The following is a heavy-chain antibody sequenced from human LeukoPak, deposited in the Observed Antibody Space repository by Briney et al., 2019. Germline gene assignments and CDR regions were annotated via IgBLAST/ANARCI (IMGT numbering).Heavy chain of an antibody. CDR2: ISSSSSYI. V-gene: IGHV3-21*01. Sequence: GGSLRLSCAASGFTFSSYSMNWVRQAPGKGLEWVSSISSSSSYIYYADSVKGRFTISRDNSKNTLYLQMNSLRAEDTAVYYCARAEPRITMVRGPGGDGMDVWGQGTTVTVSS. D-gene: IGHD3-10*01. CDR1: GFTFSSYS. CDR3: ARAEPRITMVRGPGGDGMDV. J-gene: IGHJ6*02.